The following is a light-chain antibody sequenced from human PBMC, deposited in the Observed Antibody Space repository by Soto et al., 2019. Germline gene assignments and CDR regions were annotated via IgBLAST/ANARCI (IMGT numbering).Light chain of an antibody. J-gene: IGKJ1*01. CDR1: QSVSSN. CDR3: QRYNDWPLT. Sequence: EIVMTQSPVTLSVSPGERVTLSCRASQSVSSNLAWYQQKPGQAPSLIIYGAFTRATGIPARFSGTGSGTEFTLTISSLQSEDFALYYCQRYNDWPLTFGQGTKVDIK. CDR2: GAF. V-gene: IGKV3-15*01.